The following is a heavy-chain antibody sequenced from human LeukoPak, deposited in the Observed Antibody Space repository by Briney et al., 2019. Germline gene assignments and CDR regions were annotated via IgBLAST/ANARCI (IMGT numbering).Heavy chain of an antibody. V-gene: IGHV3-21*01. Sequence: GGSLRLSCAASGFTFSSYSMNWVRQAPGKGLEWVSSISSSSSYIYYADSVKGRFTISRDNAKNSLYLQMNSLRAKDTAVYYCARDPGGWIQLWPSSYYFDYWGQGTLVTVSS. CDR2: ISSSSSYI. CDR1: GFTFSSYS. CDR3: ARDPGGWIQLWPSSYYFDY. D-gene: IGHD5-18*01. J-gene: IGHJ4*02.